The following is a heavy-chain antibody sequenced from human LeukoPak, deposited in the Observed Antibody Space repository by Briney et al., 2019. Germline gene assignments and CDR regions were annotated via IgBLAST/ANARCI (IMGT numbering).Heavy chain of an antibody. J-gene: IGHJ6*02. CDR1: GFTFSSYS. CDR2: ISSSSSYI. D-gene: IGHD4-17*01. CDR3: ARERDYSDRFGYYYGMDV. Sequence: GGSLRLSCAASGFTFSSYSMNWVRQAPGKGLEWVSSISSSSSYIYYADSVKGRFTISRDNAKNSLYLQMNSLRAEDTAVYYCARERDYSDRFGYYYGMDVWGQGTTVTVSS. V-gene: IGHV3-21*01.